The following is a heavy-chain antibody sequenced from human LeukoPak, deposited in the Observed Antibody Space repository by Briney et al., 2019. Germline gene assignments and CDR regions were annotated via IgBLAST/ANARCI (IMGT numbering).Heavy chain of an antibody. J-gene: IGHJ3*02. CDR1: GGTFSSYA. V-gene: IGHV1-69*13. D-gene: IGHD6-13*01. CDR2: IIPIFGTA. Sequence: SVKVSCKASGGTFSSYAISWVRQAPGQGLEWMGGIIPIFGTANYAQKFQGRVTITADESTSTAYMELSSLRSEDTAMYYCARERRSSSPGEQQLVRAFDIWGQGTMVTVSS. CDR3: ARERRSSSPGEQQLVRAFDI.